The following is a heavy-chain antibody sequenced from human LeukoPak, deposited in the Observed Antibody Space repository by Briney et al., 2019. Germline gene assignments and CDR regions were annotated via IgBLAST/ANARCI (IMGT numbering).Heavy chain of an antibody. CDR3: ARDPLGASSSFYALDV. J-gene: IGHJ6*02. CDR2: ISSSSSYI. D-gene: IGHD2-2*01. Sequence: GGSLRLSCAASGFTFSSYSMNWVRQAPGKGLEWVSSISSSSSYIYYADSVKGRFTISRDNAKNSLYLQMNSLRAEDTAVYYCARDPLGASSSFYALDVWGQGTTVTVSS. CDR1: GFTFSSYS. V-gene: IGHV3-21*04.